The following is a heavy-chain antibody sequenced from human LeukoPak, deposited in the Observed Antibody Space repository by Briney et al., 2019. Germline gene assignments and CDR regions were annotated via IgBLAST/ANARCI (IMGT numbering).Heavy chain of an antibody. J-gene: IGHJ4*02. V-gene: IGHV4-34*01. D-gene: IGHD5-18*01. CDR2: INHSGST. CDR3: ARDTAMDYFDY. CDR1: GGSFSGYY. Sequence: PSETLSLTCAVYGGSFSGYYWSWIRQPPGKGLEWIGEINHSGSTNYNPSLKSRVTISVDTSKNQFSLKLSSVTAADTAVYYCARDTAMDYFDYWGPGTLVTVSS.